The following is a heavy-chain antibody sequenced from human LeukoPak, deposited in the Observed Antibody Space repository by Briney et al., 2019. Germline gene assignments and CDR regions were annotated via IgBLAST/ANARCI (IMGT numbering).Heavy chain of an antibody. CDR1: GFTFSSYS. CDR2: ISWNSGSI. Sequence: GGSLRLSCAASGFTFSSYSMNWVRQAPGKGLEWVSGISWNSGSIGYADSVKGRFTISRDNAKNSLYLQMNSLRAEDTALYYCAKDTAADYYYYGMDVWGQGTTVTVSS. J-gene: IGHJ6*02. CDR3: AKDTAADYYYYGMDV. D-gene: IGHD6-25*01. V-gene: IGHV3-9*01.